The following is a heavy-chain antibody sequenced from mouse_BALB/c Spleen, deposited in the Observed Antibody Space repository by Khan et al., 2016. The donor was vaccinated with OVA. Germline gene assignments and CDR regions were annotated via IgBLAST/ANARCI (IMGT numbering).Heavy chain of an antibody. V-gene: IGHV3-2*02. CDR3: ARVYGGDFDY. J-gene: IGHJ2*01. Sequence: VQLKESGPGLVKPSQSLSLTCTVTGYSITSDYAWNWIRQFPGNKLEWMGLISYSGNNNYNPSLKSRISITRDTSKNKFYLPLNSVTTEDTATYYCARVYGGDFDYWGQGTTLTVSS. CDR1: GYSITSDYA. CDR2: ISYSGNN. D-gene: IGHD2-10*02.